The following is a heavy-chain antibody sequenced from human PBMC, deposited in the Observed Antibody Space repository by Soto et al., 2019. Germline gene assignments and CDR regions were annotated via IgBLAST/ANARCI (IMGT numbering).Heavy chain of an antibody. Sequence: EVQLVESGGGLVQPGGSLRLSCAASGFTFSSYWMHWVRQAPGKGLVWVSRMNSDGSSTSYADSVKGRITISRDNAKNTLYMQMNSQRAEDTAVYYGARANYDSWSGTYHYYAMDAWGQGTTVTGPS. CDR1: GFTFSSYW. V-gene: IGHV3-74*01. D-gene: IGHD3-3*01. CDR2: MNSDGSST. J-gene: IGHJ6*02. CDR3: ARANYDSWSGTYHYYAMDA.